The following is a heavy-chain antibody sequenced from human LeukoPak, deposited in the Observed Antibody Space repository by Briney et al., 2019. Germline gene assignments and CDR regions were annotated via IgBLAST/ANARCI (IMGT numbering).Heavy chain of an antibody. V-gene: IGHV3-64*01. D-gene: IGHD3-10*01. J-gene: IGHJ3*02. CDR3: ARAEFRAFDI. CDR2: ISSNGGST. CDR1: GFTFSSYS. Sequence: GGSLRLSCAASGFTFSSYSMHWVRQAPGKGLEYVSAISSNGGSTYYANSVKGRFTISRDNSKNTLYLQMGSLRADDTALYYCARAEFRAFDIWGQGTMVTVSS.